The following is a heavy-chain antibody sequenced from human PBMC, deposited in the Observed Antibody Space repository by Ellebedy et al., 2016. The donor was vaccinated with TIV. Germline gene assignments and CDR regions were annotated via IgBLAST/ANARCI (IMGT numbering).Heavy chain of an antibody. CDR1: GFTFSPYS. V-gene: IGHV3-23*01. D-gene: IGHD3-9*01. CDR3: GKGRGGRYYGMDV. CDR2: ISGSGNLA. J-gene: IGHJ6*02. Sequence: PGGSLRLSCAASGFTFSPYSMNWVRQAPGKGLEWVSSISGSGNLAYYAESVKGRFTISRDNSKNMLFLQMNTLRVEETDVYYCGKGRGGRYYGMDVWGQGTTVTVSS.